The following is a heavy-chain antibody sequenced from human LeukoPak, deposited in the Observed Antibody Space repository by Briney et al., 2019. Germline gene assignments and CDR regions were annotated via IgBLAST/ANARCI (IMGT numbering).Heavy chain of an antibody. CDR2: IKQDGSEK. V-gene: IGHV3-7*01. D-gene: IGHD3-10*01. J-gene: IGHJ6*02. CDR1: EFTFSGYW. Sequence: GGSLRLSCAASEFTFSGYWMSWVRQAPGKGLEWVANIKQDGSEKYYVDSVKGRFTISRDNAKNSLYLQMNSLRAEDTAVHYCTRDYSGSRNYYYYYGMHVWGQGTTVTVSS. CDR3: TRDYSGSRNYYYYYGMHV.